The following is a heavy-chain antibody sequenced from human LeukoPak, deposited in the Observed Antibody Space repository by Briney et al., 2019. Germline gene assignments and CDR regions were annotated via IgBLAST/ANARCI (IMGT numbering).Heavy chain of an antibody. CDR3: ARQYSSSWYEKYNWFDP. V-gene: IGHV4-34*01. J-gene: IGHJ5*02. Sequence: SETLSLTCAVYGGSFSGYYWSWIRQPPGKGLEWIGEINHSGSTNYNPSLKSRVTISVDTSKNQFSLKLSSVTAADTAVYYCARQYSSSWYEKYNWFDPWGQGTLVTVSS. D-gene: IGHD6-13*01. CDR2: INHSGST. CDR1: GGSFSGYY.